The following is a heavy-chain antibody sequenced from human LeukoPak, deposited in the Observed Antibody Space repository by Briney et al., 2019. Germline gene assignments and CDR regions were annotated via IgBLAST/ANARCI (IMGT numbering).Heavy chain of an antibody. V-gene: IGHV3-7*01. CDR1: GFMFNAYW. CDR2: IRQDGGEI. Sequence: PGGSLRLSCTGSGFMFNAYWMTWVRKAPGMGLEWVGNIRQDGGEIFYVDSVRGRFTISRDNAKNSLYLHLNSLRAEDTAVYYCARSNQADDYWGQGTLVTVSS. CDR3: ARSNQADDY. J-gene: IGHJ4*02. D-gene: IGHD1-14*01.